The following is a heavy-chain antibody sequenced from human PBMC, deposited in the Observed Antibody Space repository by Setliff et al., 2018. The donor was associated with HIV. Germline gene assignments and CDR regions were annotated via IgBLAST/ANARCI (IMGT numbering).Heavy chain of an antibody. V-gene: IGHV3-48*03. J-gene: IGHJ3*02. D-gene: IGHD3-22*01. CDR2: ISSSGSI. CDR1: GFTFSSYE. CDR3: AKAQGDYYDSSGYLDAFDI. Sequence: GGSLRLSCAASGFTFSSYEMNWVRQAPGKGLEWVSYISSSGSIGYADSVKGRFTISRDNAKNSLYLQMNSLRAEDMALYYCAKAQGDYYDSSGYLDAFDIWGQGTMVTVSS.